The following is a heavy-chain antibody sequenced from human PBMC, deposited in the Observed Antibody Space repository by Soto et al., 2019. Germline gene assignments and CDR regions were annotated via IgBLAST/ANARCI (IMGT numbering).Heavy chain of an antibody. CDR2: IYYSGST. V-gene: IGHV4-30-4*01. CDR3: ARVMAGFCSGGTCYQGGFSDY. D-gene: IGHD2-15*01. Sequence: QVQLQESGPGLVKPSQTLSLTCTVSGGSISSGDYYWSWIRQPPGKGLEWIGYIYYSGSTYYNPSLKSRVTISVDTSKNQFSLKLSSVTAADTAVYYCARVMAGFCSGGTCYQGGFSDYWGQGTLVTVSS. CDR1: GGSISSGDYY. J-gene: IGHJ4*02.